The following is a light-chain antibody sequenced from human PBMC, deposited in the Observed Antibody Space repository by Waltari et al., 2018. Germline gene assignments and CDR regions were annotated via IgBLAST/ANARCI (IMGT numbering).Light chain of an antibody. V-gene: IGKV3-11*01. CDR2: DAS. CDR3: QLRSNRPPYA. J-gene: IGKJ2*01. CDR1: QSVGRS. Sequence: IVLTKSPATLSLSPGQRATFSCRASQSVGRSLGWYQQKVGQAPRLLIFDASNRATGVPARFSGSGSGIEFTLTISRLEPDDFAVYYCQLRSNRPPYAFGQGTKLEMK.